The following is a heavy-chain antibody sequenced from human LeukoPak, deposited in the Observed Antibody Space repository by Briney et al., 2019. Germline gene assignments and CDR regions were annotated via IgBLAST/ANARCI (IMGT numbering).Heavy chain of an antibody. J-gene: IGHJ4*02. CDR2: INPSGGST. V-gene: IGHV1-46*01. CDR1: GYTFTSCY. D-gene: IGHD3-10*01. Sequence: ASVKVSCKASGYTFTSCYMHWVRQAPGQGLEWMGIINPSGGSTSYAQKFQGRVTMTRDTSTSTVYMELSSLRSEDTAVYYCASSYYGSGSRPSYFDYWGQGTLVTVSS. CDR3: ASSYYGSGSRPSYFDY.